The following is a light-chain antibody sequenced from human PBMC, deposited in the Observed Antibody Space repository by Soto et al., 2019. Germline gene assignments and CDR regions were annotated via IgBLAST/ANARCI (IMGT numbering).Light chain of an antibody. J-gene: IGKJ2*01. CDR1: QRISSW. CDR2: DAS. V-gene: IGKV1-5*01. CDR3: QQYNSYPYT. Sequence: DIQMTQSPSPLSASIGDRVTITCRASQRISSWLAWYQQKPGKAPKLLIYDASSLQSGVPSRFSGSGSGTQFTLSISSLQPDDFATYYCQQYNSYPYTFGQGTKLEI.